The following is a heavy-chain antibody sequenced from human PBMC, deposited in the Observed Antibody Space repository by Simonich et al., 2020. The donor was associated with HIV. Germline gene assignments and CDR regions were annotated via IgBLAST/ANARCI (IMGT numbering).Heavy chain of an antibody. J-gene: IGHJ4*02. V-gene: IGHV4-34*01. Sequence: QVQLQQWGAGLLKPSETLSLTCAVYGGTFSGYYWSWIRQPPGKGLEGIGENNHSESTNSNPSLKSRVTISVDTSKNQFSLKLSSVTAADTAVYYCARRHPTTVTTPYFDYWGQGTLVTVSS. CDR3: ARRHPTTVTTPYFDY. CDR1: GGTFSGYY. CDR2: NNHSEST. D-gene: IGHD4-17*01.